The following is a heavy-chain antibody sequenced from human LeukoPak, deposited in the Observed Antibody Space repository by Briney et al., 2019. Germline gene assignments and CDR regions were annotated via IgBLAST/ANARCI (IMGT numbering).Heavy chain of an antibody. CDR3: AKDHLYYYGSGSTLDY. CDR1: GFTFSSYG. V-gene: IGHV3-30*02. Sequence: GGSLRLSCAASGFTFSSYGMHWVRQAPGKGLEWVAFIRYDGSNKYYADSVKGRFTISRDNSKNTLYLQMNSLRAKDTAVYYCAKDHLYYYGSGSTLDYWGQGTLVTVSS. CDR2: IRYDGSNK. D-gene: IGHD3-10*01. J-gene: IGHJ4*02.